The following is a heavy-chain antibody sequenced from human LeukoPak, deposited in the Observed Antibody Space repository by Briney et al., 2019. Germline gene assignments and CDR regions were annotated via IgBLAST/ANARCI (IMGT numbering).Heavy chain of an antibody. D-gene: IGHD4-23*01. CDR3: ARGPGLVTPSDYYYYGMDV. V-gene: IGHV1-46*01. CDR1: GYLFTSHY. CDR2: INPGGGST. J-gene: IGHJ6*02. Sequence: GASVKVSCKASGYLFTSHYMHWVRQVPGQGLEWMGLINPGGGSTWYAQKFQGRVTLTRDTSTNTDYMELSSLKSEDTAVYYCARGPGLVTPSDYYYYGMDVWGQGTTVTVSS.